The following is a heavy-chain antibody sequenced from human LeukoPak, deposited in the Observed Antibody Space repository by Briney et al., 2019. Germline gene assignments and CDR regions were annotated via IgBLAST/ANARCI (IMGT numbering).Heavy chain of an antibody. D-gene: IGHD6-13*01. Sequence: GGSLRLSCAASGFTFSSYSMNWVRQAPGKGLEWVSAISGSGGSTYYADSVKGRFTISRDNSKNTLYLQMNSLRDEDTAVYYCARGAGAAPGSPHDYWGQGTLVTVSS. CDR1: GFTFSSYS. CDR3: ARGAGAAPGSPHDY. J-gene: IGHJ4*02. V-gene: IGHV3-23*01. CDR2: ISGSGGST.